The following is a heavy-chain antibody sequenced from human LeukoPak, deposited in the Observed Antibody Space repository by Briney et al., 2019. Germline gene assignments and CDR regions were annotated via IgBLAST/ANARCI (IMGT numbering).Heavy chain of an antibody. CDR3: ARALDNYYDSSGYQ. CDR2: ISSSSSYI. V-gene: IGHV3-21*01. D-gene: IGHD3-22*01. Sequence: TGGSLRLSCAASGFTFSSYSMNWVRQAPGKGLEWVSSISSSSSYIYYADSVKGRFTISRDNAKNSLYLQMNSLRAEDTAVYYCARALDNYYDSSGYQWGQGTLVTVSS. J-gene: IGHJ4*02. CDR1: GFTFSSYS.